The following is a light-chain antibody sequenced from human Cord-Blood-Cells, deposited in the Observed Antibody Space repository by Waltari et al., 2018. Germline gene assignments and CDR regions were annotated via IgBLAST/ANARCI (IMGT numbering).Light chain of an antibody. Sequence: EIVLTQSPATLSLSPGERATLSCRASQSVSSYLAWYQQKPGQAPRLLIYDASNGATGIPARVSGSGSGTDFTLTISSLEPEDFAVYYCQQRSNWPSWTFGQGTKVEIK. CDR1: QSVSSY. V-gene: IGKV3-11*01. J-gene: IGKJ1*01. CDR2: DAS. CDR3: QQRSNWPSWT.